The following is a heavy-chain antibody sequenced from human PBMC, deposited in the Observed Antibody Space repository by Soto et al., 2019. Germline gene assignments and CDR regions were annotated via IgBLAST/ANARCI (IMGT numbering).Heavy chain of an antibody. V-gene: IGHV1-46*01. CDR2: INPNGRTT. CDR1: GYVITRYY. D-gene: IGHD3-22*01. Sequence: GASVRVSCKASGYVITRYYIHWVRQAPGQGLEWMGMINPNGRTTNYEQRFQGRLTMTGNMSTSTVDMELNGLRSEDETVYYCARNWPDSFGSRGPPFQWLDLWGQGTLVTVSS. CDR3: ARNWPDSFGSRGPPFQWLDL. J-gene: IGHJ5*02.